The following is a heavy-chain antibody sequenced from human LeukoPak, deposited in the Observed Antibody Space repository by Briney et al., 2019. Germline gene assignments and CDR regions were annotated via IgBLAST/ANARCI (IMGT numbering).Heavy chain of an antibody. CDR1: GYTFTGYY. D-gene: IGHD1-26*01. CDR3: TRESGSYHGNDY. CDR2: INPNNGGT. J-gene: IGHJ4*02. Sequence: ASVRVSCKASGYTFTGYYMHWVRQAPGQGLEWMGRINPNNGGTNYAQKFQGRVTMTGDTSISTAYMELSSLRSDDTAVYYCTRESGSYHGNDYWGQGTLVTVSS. V-gene: IGHV1-2*06.